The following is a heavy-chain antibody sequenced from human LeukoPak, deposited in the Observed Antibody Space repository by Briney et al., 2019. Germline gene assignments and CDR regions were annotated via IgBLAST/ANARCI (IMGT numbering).Heavy chain of an antibody. D-gene: IGHD5-18*01. CDR2: ISAYNGNT. CDR1: GYTFTSYG. CDR3: ARDPGYSYGPYYFDY. Sequence: ASVKVSCKASGYTFTSYGISWVRQAPGQGLEWMGWISAYNGNTNYAQKLQGRVTMTTDTSTNTAYMEPRSLRSDDTAVYYCARDPGYSYGPYYFDYWGQGTLVTVSS. V-gene: IGHV1-18*01. J-gene: IGHJ4*02.